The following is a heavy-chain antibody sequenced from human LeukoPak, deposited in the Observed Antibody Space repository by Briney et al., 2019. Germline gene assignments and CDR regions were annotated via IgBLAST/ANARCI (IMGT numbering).Heavy chain of an antibody. CDR1: GFSFSNYD. CDR3: ATMDV. J-gene: IGHJ6*02. CDR2: IWYDGSNK. Sequence: SGGSLRLSCAASGFSFSNYDMHWVRQAPGKGLEWVAIIWYDGSNKYYGDSVKGRFTISRDNSKNTLYLQMNSLRAVDTAMYYCATMDVWGQGTTVTVSS. V-gene: IGHV3-33*01.